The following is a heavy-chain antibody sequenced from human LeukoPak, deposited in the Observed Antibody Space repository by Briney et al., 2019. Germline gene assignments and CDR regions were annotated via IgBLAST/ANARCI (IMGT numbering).Heavy chain of an antibody. J-gene: IGHJ4*02. Sequence: SVKVSCKASGYIFSNFGVSWVRQAPGQGLEWMGGIIPIFGTANYAQKFQGRVTITADESTSTAYMELSSLRSEDTAVYYCARAWEGSYDFWSGLGRANFCDHWGQGTLVTVSS. CDR3: ARAWEGSYDFWSGLGRANFCDH. CDR1: GYIFSNFG. V-gene: IGHV1-69*13. D-gene: IGHD3-3*01. CDR2: IIPIFGTA.